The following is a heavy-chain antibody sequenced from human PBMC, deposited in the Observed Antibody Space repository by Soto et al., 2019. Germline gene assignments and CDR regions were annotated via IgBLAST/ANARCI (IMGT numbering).Heavy chain of an antibody. V-gene: IGHV3-30-3*01. D-gene: IGHD6-13*01. Sequence: GGSLRLSCSASGFTFSRHAMHWVRQAPGKGLEWVVDISYDGSNKYYADSVKGRFTISRDNSKNTLYLQMNSLRAEDTAVYYCARDRDIAAAGTYYYYGMDVWGQGXTVTVSS. CDR3: ARDRDIAAAGTYYYYGMDV. J-gene: IGHJ6*02. CDR2: ISYDGSNK. CDR1: GFTFSRHA.